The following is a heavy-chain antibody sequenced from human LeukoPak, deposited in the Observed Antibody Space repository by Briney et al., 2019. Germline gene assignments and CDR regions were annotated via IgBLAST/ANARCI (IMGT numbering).Heavy chain of an antibody. V-gene: IGHV4-39*01. J-gene: IGHJ4*02. CDR3: VRGSTLRHYQY. CDR2: IYYSGST. Sequence: SETLSLTCTVSGGSISSSTYYWGWIRWPPGKGLEWIGSIYYSGSTYYNPSLKSRTTVSVDTSKNQFSLKLSSVTAADTAVYYCVRGSTLRHYQYRGQGTLVTVSS. D-gene: IGHD3-16*01. CDR1: GGSISSSTYY.